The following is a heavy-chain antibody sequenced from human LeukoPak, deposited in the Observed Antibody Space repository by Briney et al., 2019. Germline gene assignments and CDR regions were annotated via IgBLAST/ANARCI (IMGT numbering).Heavy chain of an antibody. V-gene: IGHV3-30*04. Sequence: PGGSLRLSCAASGFTFSSYAMHWVRQAPGKGLEWVAVISYDGSNKYYADSVKGRFTISRDNSKNTPYLQMNSLRAEDTAVYYCARDRIQLWLGEFDYWGQGTLVTVSS. J-gene: IGHJ4*02. CDR2: ISYDGSNK. D-gene: IGHD5-18*01. CDR3: ARDRIQLWLGEFDY. CDR1: GFTFSSYA.